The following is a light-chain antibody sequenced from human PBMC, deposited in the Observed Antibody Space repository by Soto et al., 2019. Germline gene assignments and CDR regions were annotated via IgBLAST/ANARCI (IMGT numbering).Light chain of an antibody. CDR1: GSNMGAGYD. V-gene: IGLV1-40*01. CDR2: GNI. Sequence: QSVLTQPPSVSGAPGQRVAISCAGTGSNMGAGYDVHWYQHLPGTAPKLLIFGNINRPLGVPGRFSGSKSGASASLAITGLQAEDEGYYYCQTYDTGVSGAIFGGGTKLTVL. J-gene: IGLJ2*01. CDR3: QTYDTGVSGAI.